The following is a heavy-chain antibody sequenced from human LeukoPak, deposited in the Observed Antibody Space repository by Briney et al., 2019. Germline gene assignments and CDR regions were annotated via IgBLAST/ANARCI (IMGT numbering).Heavy chain of an antibody. CDR1: GGSVSSGSYY. CDR2: IYYSGST. J-gene: IGHJ4*02. Sequence: PSETLSLTCTVSGGSVSSGSYYWSWIRQPPGKGLEWIGYIYYSGSTNYNPSLKSRVTISVDTSKNQFSLKLSSVTAADTAVYYCARGSLITIFGVVPERFDYWGQGTLVTVSS. CDR3: ARGSLITIFGVVPERFDY. D-gene: IGHD3-3*01. V-gene: IGHV4-61*01.